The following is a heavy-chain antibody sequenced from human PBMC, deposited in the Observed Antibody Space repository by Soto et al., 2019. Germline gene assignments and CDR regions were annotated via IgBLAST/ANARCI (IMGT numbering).Heavy chain of an antibody. Sequence: EVQLVESGGGPAQFGGSLRLSCAASGFTFRNYWMHWVRQVPGKGLVWVSRNETSTGYADSVKGRFTIFRDNVKNTLYLQMTSLRAEDTAVYYCARGVSGYYGFDYWGQGTLVTVSS. CDR3: ARGVSGYYGFDY. D-gene: IGHD5-12*01. J-gene: IGHJ4*02. CDR1: GFTFRNYW. V-gene: IGHV3-74*01. CDR2: NETST.